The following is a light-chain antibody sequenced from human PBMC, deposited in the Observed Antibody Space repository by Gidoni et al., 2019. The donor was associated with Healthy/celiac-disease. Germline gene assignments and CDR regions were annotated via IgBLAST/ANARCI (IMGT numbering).Light chain of an antibody. Sequence: DIKMTQSPSTLSASVGDRVTITCRASQSISSWLAWYQQKPGKAPKLLIYDASSLESGVPSRFSGSGSGTEFTLTISSLQPDDFATYYCQQYNSYWTFGHGTKVEIK. CDR1: QSISSW. J-gene: IGKJ1*01. V-gene: IGKV1-5*01. CDR3: QQYNSYWT. CDR2: DAS.